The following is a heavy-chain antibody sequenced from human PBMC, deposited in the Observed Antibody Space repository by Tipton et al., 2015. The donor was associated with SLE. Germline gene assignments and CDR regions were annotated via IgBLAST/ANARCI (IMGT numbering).Heavy chain of an antibody. CDR2: ISGSGGIT. Sequence: SLRLSCAASGFTFSIYAMSWVRQAPGKGLEWVSAISGSGGITYYADSVKGRFTISRDNSKNTLYLQMNNMRAEDTAVYYCARDSLGYWGQGTVVTVSS. D-gene: IGHD3-10*01. V-gene: IGHV3-23*01. CDR1: GFTFSIYA. CDR3: ARDSLGY. J-gene: IGHJ4*02.